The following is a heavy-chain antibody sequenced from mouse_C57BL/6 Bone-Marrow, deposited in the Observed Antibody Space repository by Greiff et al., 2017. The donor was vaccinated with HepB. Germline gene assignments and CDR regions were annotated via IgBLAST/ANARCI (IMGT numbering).Heavy chain of an antibody. V-gene: IGHV2-9-1*01. D-gene: IGHD1-1*01. CDR3: ARGTTVVDYWYFDV. J-gene: IGHJ1*03. Sequence: QVQLKESGPGLVAPSQSLSITCTVSGFSFTSYAISWVRQPPGKGLEWLGVIWTGGGTNYNSALKSRLSISKDNSKSQVFLKMNSLQTDDTARYYCARGTTVVDYWYFDVWGTGTTVTVSS. CDR2: IWTGGGT. CDR1: GFSFTSYA.